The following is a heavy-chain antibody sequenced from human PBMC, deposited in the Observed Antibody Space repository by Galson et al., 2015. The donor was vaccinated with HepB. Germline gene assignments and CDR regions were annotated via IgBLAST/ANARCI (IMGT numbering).Heavy chain of an antibody. J-gene: IGHJ5*02. Sequence: SLRLSCAASGLSFSGHAMSWVRQAPGKGLEWVSGIHFSGDKRYYGDSVRGRFTISRDNSKNTLYLQMNNLRAEDTAVYYCAKGIGWFDPWGQGTLVTVSS. CDR3: AKGIGWFDP. CDR1: GLSFSGHA. CDR2: IHFSGDKR. D-gene: IGHD2-21*01. V-gene: IGHV3-23*01.